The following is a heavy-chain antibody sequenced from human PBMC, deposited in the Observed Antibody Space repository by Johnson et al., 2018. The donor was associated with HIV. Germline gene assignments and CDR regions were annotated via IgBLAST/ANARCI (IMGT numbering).Heavy chain of an antibody. J-gene: IGHJ3*01. D-gene: IGHD3-9*01. Sequence: EKLVESGGGVVQPGGSLRLSCAASGFTVSRNYMSWVRQAPGKGLECVSVIYSGGSTYHADSVKGRFIISRDNSKNAVYLQMNSLRAEDTAVYYCARGYILTGYSGAFDVWGRGTLVTVSS. CDR1: GFTVSRNY. V-gene: IGHV3-66*01. CDR2: IYSGGST. CDR3: ARGYILTGYSGAFDV.